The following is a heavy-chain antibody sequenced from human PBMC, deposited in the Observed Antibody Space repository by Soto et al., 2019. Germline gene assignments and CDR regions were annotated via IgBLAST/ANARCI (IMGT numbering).Heavy chain of an antibody. Sequence: PSETLSLTCAVYGGSFSGYYWSWIRQPPGKGLEWIGEINHSGSTNYNPSLKSRVTISVDTSKNQFSLKLSSVTAADTAVYYCARREQLVPNYYYGMDVWGQGTTVTVSS. D-gene: IGHD6-13*01. J-gene: IGHJ6*02. V-gene: IGHV4-34*01. CDR2: INHSGST. CDR1: GGSFSGYY. CDR3: ARREQLVPNYYYGMDV.